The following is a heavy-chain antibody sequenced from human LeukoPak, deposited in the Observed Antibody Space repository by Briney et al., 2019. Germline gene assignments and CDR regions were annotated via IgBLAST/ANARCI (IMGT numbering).Heavy chain of an antibody. CDR3: ARVVAAGPRERAMAPAEYFQH. J-gene: IGHJ1*01. D-gene: IGHD2-15*01. CDR1: GYTFTSYG. Sequence: GASVKVSCKASGYTFTSYGISWVRRAPGQGLEWMGWISAYNGNTNYAQKLQGRVTMTTDTSTSTAYMELRSLRSDDTAVYYCARVVAAGPRERAMAPAEYFQHWGQAPWSPSPQ. V-gene: IGHV1-18*01. CDR2: ISAYNGNT.